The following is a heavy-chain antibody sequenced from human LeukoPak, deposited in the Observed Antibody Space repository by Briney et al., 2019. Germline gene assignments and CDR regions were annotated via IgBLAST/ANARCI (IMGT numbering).Heavy chain of an antibody. CDR2: INHSGST. V-gene: IGHV4-34*01. CDR1: GGSFSGYY. CDR3: ARVEIGWFDP. Sequence: SETLSLTCAVYGGSFSGYYWSWIRQPPGKGLEWIGEINHSGSTNYNPSLKSRVTISVDTSKNQFSLKLSSVTAADTAVYYCARVEIGWFDPWGQGTLVTVSS. J-gene: IGHJ5*02.